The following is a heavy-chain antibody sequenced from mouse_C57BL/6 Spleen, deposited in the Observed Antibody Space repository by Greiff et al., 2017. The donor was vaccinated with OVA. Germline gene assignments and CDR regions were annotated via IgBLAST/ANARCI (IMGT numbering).Heavy chain of an antibody. Sequence: QVQLKESGPGLVAPSQSLSITCTVSGFSLTSYGVSWVRQPPGKGLEWLGVIWGDGSTNYHSALISSLSISKDNSKSQVFLKLNSLQTDDTATYYCAKLHYYGSSYDWYFDVWGTGTTVTVSS. CDR2: IWGDGST. V-gene: IGHV2-3*01. J-gene: IGHJ1*03. CDR3: AKLHYYGSSYDWYFDV. D-gene: IGHD1-1*01. CDR1: GFSLTSYG.